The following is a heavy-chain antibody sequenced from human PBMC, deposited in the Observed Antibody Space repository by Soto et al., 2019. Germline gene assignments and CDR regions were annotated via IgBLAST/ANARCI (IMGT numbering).Heavy chain of an antibody. D-gene: IGHD3-22*01. J-gene: IGHJ4*02. CDR3: AKDYYDSSGYYFDDY. CDR2: ISGSGGST. V-gene: IGHV3-23*01. Sequence: GGSLRLSCAAAGFTFSSYAMSWVRQAPGKGLEWVSAISGSGGSTYYADSVKGRFTISRDNSKNTLYLQMNSLRAEDTAVYYCAKDYYDSSGYYFDDYWGQGTLVTVSS. CDR1: GFTFSSYA.